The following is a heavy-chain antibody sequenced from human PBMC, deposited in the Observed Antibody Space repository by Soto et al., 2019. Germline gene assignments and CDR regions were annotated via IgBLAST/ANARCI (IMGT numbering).Heavy chain of an antibody. CDR1: GGPIRSYY. CDR3: AREGFSGYEALDY. J-gene: IGHJ4*02. V-gene: IGHV4-59*01. CDR2: IAYTGIT. Sequence: RSLTCSVSGGPIRSYYLSWVRQAPGKGLEWIAYIAYTGITGYNPSLRSRVTISGDTSQNVFSLKMTSVTAADTAVYYCAREGFSGYEALDYWGQGILVTVSS. D-gene: IGHD5-12*01.